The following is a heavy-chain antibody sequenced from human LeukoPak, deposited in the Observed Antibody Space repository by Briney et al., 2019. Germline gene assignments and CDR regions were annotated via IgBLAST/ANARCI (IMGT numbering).Heavy chain of an antibody. D-gene: IGHD2-21*01. CDR1: GGSISSYY. J-gene: IGHJ2*01. CDR3: ARDQDGGGDSNFDL. Sequence: SETLSLTCTVYGGSISSYYWSWIRQPPGKGLEWIGYIYYSGSTNYNPSLKSRVTISVDTSKNQFCLKLRSLTAADTAVYYCARDQDGGGDSNFDLWGRGTLVTVSS. CDR2: IYYSGST. V-gene: IGHV4-59*01.